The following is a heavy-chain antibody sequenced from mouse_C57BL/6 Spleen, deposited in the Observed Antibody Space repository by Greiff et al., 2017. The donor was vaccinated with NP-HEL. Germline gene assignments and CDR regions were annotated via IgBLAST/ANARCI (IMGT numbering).Heavy chain of an antibody. CDR1: GYTFTSYW. D-gene: IGHD1-1*01. J-gene: IGHJ4*01. CDR3: ALITTVVAHYAMDY. Sequence: VQLQQSGAELVKPGASVKMSCKASGYTFTSYWITWVKQRPGQGLEWIGDIYPGSGSTNYNEKFKSKATLTVDTSSSTAYMQLSSLTSEDSAVYYCALITTVVAHYAMDYWGQGTSVTVSS. V-gene: IGHV1-55*01. CDR2: IYPGSGST.